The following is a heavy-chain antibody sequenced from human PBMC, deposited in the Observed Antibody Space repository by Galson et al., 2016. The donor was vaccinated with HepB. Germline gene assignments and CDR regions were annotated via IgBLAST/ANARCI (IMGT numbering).Heavy chain of an antibody. CDR2: ISSSSSYI. CDR3: ARGDIVGAIFDY. Sequence: SLRLSCAASGFTFSGYAMTWVRQTPGKGPEWVSSISSSSSYIYYADSVKGRSTISRDNAKNSLYLQMNSLRAEDTAVYYCARGDIVGAIFDYWGQGTLVTVSS. J-gene: IGHJ4*02. D-gene: IGHD1-26*01. V-gene: IGHV3-21*01. CDR1: GFTFSGYA.